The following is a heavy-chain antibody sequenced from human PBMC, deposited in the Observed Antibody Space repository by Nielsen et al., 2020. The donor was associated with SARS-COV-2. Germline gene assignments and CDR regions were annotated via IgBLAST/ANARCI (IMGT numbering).Heavy chain of an antibody. D-gene: IGHD6-19*01. Sequence: GGSPRLSCAASEFTFGFYAMAWVRQAPGKGLEWVSTITGSGGSTYYADSVKGRFTISRDNSNNTLFLQMNSLRAEDTAVYYCAKDPSLYTSMWSIWFDPWGQGTLVTVSS. CDR2: ITGSGGST. CDR3: AKDPSLYTSMWSIWFDP. V-gene: IGHV3-23*01. J-gene: IGHJ5*02. CDR1: EFTFGFYA.